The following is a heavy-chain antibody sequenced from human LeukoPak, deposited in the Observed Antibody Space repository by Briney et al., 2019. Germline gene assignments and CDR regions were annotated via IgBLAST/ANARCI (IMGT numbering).Heavy chain of an antibody. CDR1: GYTFTGYY. V-gene: IGHV1-2*02. D-gene: IGHD6-19*01. J-gene: IGHJ4*02. CDR3: ARTNPTVAADY. Sequence: ASVKVSCKAPGYTFTGYYMHWVRQAPGQGLEWMGWINPNSGGTNHAQKFQGRVTMTRDTSISTAYMELSRLRSDDTAVYYCARTNPTVAADYWGQGTLVTVSS. CDR2: INPNSGGT.